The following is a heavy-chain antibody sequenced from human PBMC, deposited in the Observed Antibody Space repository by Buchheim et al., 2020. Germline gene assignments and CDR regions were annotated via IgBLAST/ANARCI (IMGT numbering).Heavy chain of an antibody. V-gene: IGHV4-30-2*01. CDR2: MYHTGSG. Sequence: QLQLQESGSGLVKPSQTLSLTCAVSGASISSGDYSWNWIRQPPGKGLEWIGSMYHTGSGYYNPSLKSRITISVDRSRNPFSLQLTSVTAADTAVYFCARNAGFGDYYFDYWGQGT. CDR3: ARNAGFGDYYFDY. D-gene: IGHD3-10*01. CDR1: GASISSGDYS. J-gene: IGHJ4*02.